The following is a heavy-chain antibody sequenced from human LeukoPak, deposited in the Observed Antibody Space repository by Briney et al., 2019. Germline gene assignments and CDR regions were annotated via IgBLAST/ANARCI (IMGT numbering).Heavy chain of an antibody. CDR2: IYSGGST. D-gene: IGHD3-10*02. CDR1: GFTVSTTY. J-gene: IGHJ4*02. CDR3: ARTASSYVSTHPSDY. V-gene: IGHV3-53*01. Sequence: GGSLRLCCAASGFTVSTTYMSWVRQAPGKGLEWVSLIYSGGSTYYADSVKGRFTISRDIPKNTLYLQMSSLRAEDTAVYYCARTASSYVSTHPSDYWGQGILVTVSS.